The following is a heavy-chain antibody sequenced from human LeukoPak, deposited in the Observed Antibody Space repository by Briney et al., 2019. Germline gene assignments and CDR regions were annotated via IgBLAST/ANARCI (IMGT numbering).Heavy chain of an antibody. J-gene: IGHJ4*02. Sequence: PSETLSLTCTVSGGSISSGAYYWSWIRQHPGKGLEWIGQVHHSGGTSYNPSLRSRVTISIDKSENQFSLKLNSVTAADTAVYYCARHGGHYQSDDWGQGTLVTVSS. V-gene: IGHV4-31*03. CDR3: ARHGGHYQSDD. D-gene: IGHD2-21*01. CDR2: VHHSGGT. CDR1: GGSISSGAYY.